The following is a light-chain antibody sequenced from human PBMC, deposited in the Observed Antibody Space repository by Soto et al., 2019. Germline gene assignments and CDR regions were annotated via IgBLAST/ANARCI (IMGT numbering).Light chain of an antibody. CDR1: SSNIGAGSD. J-gene: IGLJ2*01. CDR2: GNS. CDR3: QSYDSSLSRSV. V-gene: IGLV1-40*01. Sequence: QAVVTQPPSVSGAPGQRVTISCTGSSSNIGAGSDVHWYQQLPGTAPKLLIFGNSNRPSGVPDRFSGSKSGTSASLAITGLQAEDEADYHCQSYDSSLSRSVFGGGTQLTVL.